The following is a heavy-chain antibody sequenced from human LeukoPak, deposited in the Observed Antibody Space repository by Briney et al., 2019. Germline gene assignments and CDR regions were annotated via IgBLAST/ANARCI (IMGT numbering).Heavy chain of an antibody. J-gene: IGHJ4*02. CDR1: GGSISSGGYY. D-gene: IGHD4-17*01. Sequence: SETLSLTCTVSGGSISSGGYYWSWIRQHPGKGLEWIGYIYYSGSTYYNPSLKSRVTISVDTSKNQFSLKLSSVTAADTAVYYCARVPTVTQGAYYFDYWGQGTLVTVSS. CDR2: IYYSGST. CDR3: ARVPTVTQGAYYFDY. V-gene: IGHV4-31*03.